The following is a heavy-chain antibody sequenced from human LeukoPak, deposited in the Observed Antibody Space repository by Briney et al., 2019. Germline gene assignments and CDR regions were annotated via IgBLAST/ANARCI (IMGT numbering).Heavy chain of an antibody. CDR1: GFTFTTHW. D-gene: IGHD6-6*01. Sequence: GGSLRLSCAASGFTFTTHWMSWVRQAPGRGLEWVANIHQNGNDKHYLESVKGRFTISRDNAKNSLYLQMNSLRAEDTAVYYCARDRPHNWFDPWGQGTLVTVSS. J-gene: IGHJ5*02. CDR3: ARDRPHNWFDP. V-gene: IGHV3-7*01. CDR2: IHQNGNDK.